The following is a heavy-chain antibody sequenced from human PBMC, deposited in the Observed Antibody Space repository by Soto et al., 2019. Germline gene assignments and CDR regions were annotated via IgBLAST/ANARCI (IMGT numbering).Heavy chain of an antibody. CDR1: GGIFSNFA. CDR2: IIPTLGTP. D-gene: IGHD2-15*01. V-gene: IGHV1-69*01. Sequence: QVQLVQSGAEVKKPGSSVKVSCKASGGIFSNFAFNWMRQAPGQGLEWMGGIIPTLGTPHYAQKFLGRVTSTADEYTWTVYMEMSSLTVEDTAVYYCARVGLGADDYWGRVSLDIVSS. J-gene: IGHJ4*02. CDR3: ARVGLGADDY.